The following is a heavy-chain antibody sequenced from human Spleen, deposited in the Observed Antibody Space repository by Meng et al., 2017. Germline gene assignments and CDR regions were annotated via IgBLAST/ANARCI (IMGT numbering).Heavy chain of an antibody. CDR2: ISWNSGSI. CDR3: ARNWGAGFDY. V-gene: IGHV3-9*01. Sequence: GGSLRLSCAASGFTFDDYAMHWVRQAPGEGLEWVSGISWNSGSIGYADSVKGRFTISRDNAKKSLYLQMNSLRVENTAAYYCARNWGAGFDYWGQGTLVTVSS. D-gene: IGHD3-16*01. J-gene: IGHJ4*02. CDR1: GFTFDDYA.